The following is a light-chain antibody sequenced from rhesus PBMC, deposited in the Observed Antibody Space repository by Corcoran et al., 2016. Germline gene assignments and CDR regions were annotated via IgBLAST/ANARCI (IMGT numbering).Light chain of an antibody. CDR2: GAS. J-gene: IGKJ4*01. V-gene: IGKV1-33*01. Sequence: DIQMTQSPSSLSASVGDKVTVTCRASQGIGNALAWYQQKPGKAPKLLIYGASKLQSGVPSRFSGSGSGTDFTITISSLQPEDVAVYYCQQRKSYPVTFGGGTKVEIK. CDR1: QGIGNA. CDR3: QQRKSYPVT.